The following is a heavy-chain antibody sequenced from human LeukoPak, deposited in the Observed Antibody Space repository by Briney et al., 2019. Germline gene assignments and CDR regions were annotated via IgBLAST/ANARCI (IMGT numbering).Heavy chain of an antibody. D-gene: IGHD3-10*01. V-gene: IGHV3-30*04. J-gene: IGHJ6*02. CDR1: GFTFSSYA. CDR2: ISYDGSNK. Sequence: GGSLRLSCAASGFTFSSYAMHWVRQAPGKGLEWVAVISYDGSNKYYADSVKGRFTISRDNSKNTLYLQMNSLRAEDTAVYYCAKDFAGSHGYGMDVWGQGTTVTVSS. CDR3: AKDFAGSHGYGMDV.